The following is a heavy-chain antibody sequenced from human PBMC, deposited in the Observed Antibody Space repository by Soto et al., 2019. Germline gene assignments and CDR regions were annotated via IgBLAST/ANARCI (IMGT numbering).Heavy chain of an antibody. V-gene: IGHV3-33*01. CDR1: GFTFSSDG. CDR3: ARDSQLERLGDY. J-gene: IGHJ4*02. CDR2: IWYDGSNK. Sequence: QVQLVESGGGVVQPGRSLRLSCAASGFTFSSDGMHWVRQAPGKGLEWVAVIWYDGSNKYYADSVKGRFTITRDNSKNTLYLQMNSMRAEDTAVYYCARDSQLERLGDYWGQGTLVTVSS. D-gene: IGHD1-1*01.